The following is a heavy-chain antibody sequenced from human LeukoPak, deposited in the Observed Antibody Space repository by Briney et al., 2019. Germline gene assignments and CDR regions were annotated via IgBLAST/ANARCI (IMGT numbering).Heavy chain of an antibody. CDR2: INTDARTI. Sequence: GGSLRLSCAASGFAFSSNWMHWVRQAPGKGLVWVSHINTDARTIAYAAFVKGRFTISRDNAKNTLYLQSNSLRAEDTALYYCVRGQATAWGLDYWGQGTLVTVSS. CDR1: GFAFSSNW. D-gene: IGHD6-13*01. J-gene: IGHJ4*02. V-gene: IGHV3-74*01. CDR3: VRGQATAWGLDY.